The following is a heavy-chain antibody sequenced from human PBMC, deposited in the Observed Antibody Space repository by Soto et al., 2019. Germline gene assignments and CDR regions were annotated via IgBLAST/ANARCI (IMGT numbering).Heavy chain of an antibody. CDR1: GYTFTSYY. J-gene: IGHJ6*02. D-gene: IGHD1-26*01. Sequence: ASVKVSCKASGYTFTSYYMHWVRQAPRQGLEWMGIINPSGGSTSYAQKFQGRVTMTRDTSTSTVYMELSSLRSEDTAVYYCARSYSSYGMDVWGQGTTVTVSS. V-gene: IGHV1-46*01. CDR2: INPSGGST. CDR3: ARSYSSYGMDV.